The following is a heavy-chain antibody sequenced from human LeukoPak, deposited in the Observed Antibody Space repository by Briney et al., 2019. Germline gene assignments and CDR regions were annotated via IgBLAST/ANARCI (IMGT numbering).Heavy chain of an antibody. J-gene: IGHJ5*02. D-gene: IGHD5-12*01. CDR1: GYTFTSYV. Sequence: ASVKVSCKASGYTFTSYVISWVRQAPGQGLEWMGWISAYNGNTNYAQKLQGRVTMTTDTSTSTAYMELRSLRSDDTAVYYCASFTPNSGYDKGWFDPWGQGTLVTVSS. V-gene: IGHV1-18*01. CDR3: ASFTPNSGYDKGWFDP. CDR2: ISAYNGNT.